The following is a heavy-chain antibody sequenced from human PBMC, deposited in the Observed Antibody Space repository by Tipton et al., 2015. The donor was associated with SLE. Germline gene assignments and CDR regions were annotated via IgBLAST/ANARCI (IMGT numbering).Heavy chain of an antibody. CDR1: GVSISDHY. CDR2: VFYSEPSNFNRA. CDR3: ARGSLTVVQGFKETKTRRYKWFDP. V-gene: IGHV4-59*11. J-gene: IGHJ5*02. Sequence: TLSLTCTVSGVSISDHYWTWIRQPPGKGLEWLTYVFYSEPSNFNRAHYNPSLLGRVTISVDPSRNQFSLRLTSVTAADTAIYYCARGSLTVVQGFKETKTRRYKWFDPWGQGTLVTVSS. D-gene: IGHD3-10*01.